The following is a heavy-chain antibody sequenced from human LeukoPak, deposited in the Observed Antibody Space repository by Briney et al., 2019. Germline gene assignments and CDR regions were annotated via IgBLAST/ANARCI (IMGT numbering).Heavy chain of an antibody. D-gene: IGHD2-21*01. Sequence: SVKVSCKASGGTFSSYAISWVRQARGQGLEWMGRIIPILGIVNYAQKFQGRVTITADKSTSTAYMELSSLRSEDTAVYYCARETAGIPFDYWGQGTLVTVSS. J-gene: IGHJ4*02. CDR2: IIPILGIV. CDR3: ARETAGIPFDY. V-gene: IGHV1-69*04. CDR1: GGTFSSYA.